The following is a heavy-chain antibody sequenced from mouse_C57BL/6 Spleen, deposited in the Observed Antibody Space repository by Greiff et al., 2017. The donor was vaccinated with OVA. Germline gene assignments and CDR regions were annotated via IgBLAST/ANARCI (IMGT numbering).Heavy chain of an antibody. CDR2: INPNNGGT. V-gene: IGHV1-26*01. Sequence: EVQLQQSGPELVKPGASVKISCKASGYTFTDYYMNWVKQSHGKSLEWIGDINPNNGGTSYNQKFKGKATLTVDKSSSTAYMELRSLTSEDSAVYYCARWDYYGSSWRYFDVWGTGTTVTVSS. CDR3: ARWDYYGSSWRYFDV. D-gene: IGHD1-1*01. CDR1: GYTFTDYY. J-gene: IGHJ1*03.